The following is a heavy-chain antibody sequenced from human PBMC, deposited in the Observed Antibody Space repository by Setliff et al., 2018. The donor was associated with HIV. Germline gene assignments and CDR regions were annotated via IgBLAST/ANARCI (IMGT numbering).Heavy chain of an antibody. D-gene: IGHD3-22*01. V-gene: IGHV4-61*02. J-gene: IGHJ6*03. CDR1: GGSISSGSYY. CDR3: ARETYYYDSPQYYNYYMDV. Sequence: SETLSLTSTVSGGSISSGSYYWSWIRQPAGKGLEWIGRIYTSGSTNYNPSLKSRVTISVDTSKNQFSLKLRSVTAADTAVYYCARETYYYDSPQYYNYYMDVWGKGTTVTISS. CDR2: IYTSGST.